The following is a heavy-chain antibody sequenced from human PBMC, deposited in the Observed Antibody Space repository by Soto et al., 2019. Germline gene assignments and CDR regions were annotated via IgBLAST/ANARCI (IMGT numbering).Heavy chain of an antibody. CDR2: IIPIFGTA. D-gene: IGHD5-18*01. CDR1: GGTFSSYA. Sequence: SVKVSCKASGGTFSSYAISWVRQAPGQGLEWMGGIIPIFGTANYAQKFQGRVTITADKSTSTAYMELSSLRSEDTAVYYCARDRGYGYGSPPYYYGMDVWGQGTTVTVSS. J-gene: IGHJ6*02. CDR3: ARDRGYGYGSPPYYYGMDV. V-gene: IGHV1-69*06.